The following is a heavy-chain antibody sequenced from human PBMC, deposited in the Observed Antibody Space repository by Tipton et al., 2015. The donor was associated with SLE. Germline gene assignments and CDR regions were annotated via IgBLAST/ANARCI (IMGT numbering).Heavy chain of an antibody. V-gene: IGHV4-59*01. D-gene: IGHD3-22*01. J-gene: IGHJ3*02. CDR2: IYYSGST. Sequence: TLSLTCTVSGGSISSSYWSWIRQSPGKGLEWIGYIYYSGSTKYNPSLESRVTLSVDTSKSQFSLKLSSVTAADTAFYYCARGYFGSSGYSNPFDIWGQGTMVTVSS. CDR3: ARGYFGSSGYSNPFDI. CDR1: GGSISSSY.